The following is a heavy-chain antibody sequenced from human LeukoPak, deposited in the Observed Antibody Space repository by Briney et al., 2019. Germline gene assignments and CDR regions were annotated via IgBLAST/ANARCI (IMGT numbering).Heavy chain of an antibody. V-gene: IGHV1-2*02. J-gene: IGHJ5*02. CDR1: GYTFTGYY. Sequence: ASVKVSCKASGYTFTGYYMHWVRQAPGQGLEWMGWINPNSGGTNYAQKFQGRVTMTRDTSISTAYMELSRLRSDDTAVYYCARDQDSSGWGESWFDPWGQGTLVTVSS. CDR2: INPNSGGT. CDR3: ARDQDSSGWGESWFDP. D-gene: IGHD6-19*01.